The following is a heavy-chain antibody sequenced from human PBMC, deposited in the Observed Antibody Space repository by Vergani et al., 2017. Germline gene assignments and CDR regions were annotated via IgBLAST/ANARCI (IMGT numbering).Heavy chain of an antibody. V-gene: IGHV4-61*01. CDR1: GGSVSSGSYY. Sequence: QVPLQESGPGLVTPSETLSLTCTVSGGSVSSGSYYWSWLGQPPGEGLEWLGYIYYSVSTNYNPSLKSPVTISVDTSKNQFSLKLSSVTAADRAVYYCARDARIVGATGYFDYWGQGTLVVVSA. J-gene: IGHJ4*02. CDR2: IYYSVST. CDR3: ARDARIVGATGYFDY. D-gene: IGHD1-26*01.